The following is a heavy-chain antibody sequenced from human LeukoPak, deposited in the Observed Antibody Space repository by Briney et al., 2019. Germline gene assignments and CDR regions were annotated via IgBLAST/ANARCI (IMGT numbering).Heavy chain of an antibody. CDR1: GGSISNYY. D-gene: IGHD2-21*02. V-gene: IGHV4-59*12. Sequence: SETLSLTCTVSGGSISNYYWGWIRQPPGKGLEYLGHIFYSGNTNYNPSLKSRVTLSVDTSKNQFSLKLSSVTAADTAVYYCARTEVYCGGDCYSAIDYWGQGTLVTVSS. CDR3: ARTEVYCGGDCYSAIDY. J-gene: IGHJ4*02. CDR2: IFYSGNT.